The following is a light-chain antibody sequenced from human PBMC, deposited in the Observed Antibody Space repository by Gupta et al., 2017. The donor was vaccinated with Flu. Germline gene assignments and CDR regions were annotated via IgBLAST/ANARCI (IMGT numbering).Light chain of an antibody. CDR1: QSVLYSSNNKNY. CDR2: CAS. CDR3: QQYYSTPFT. Sequence: DIVMTQSPDSLAVSLDERATINCKSSQSVLYSSNNKNYLAWYQQKPGQPPKLLIYCASTRESGVPDRFSGSGSGTDFTLTISSLQAEDVAVYYCQQYYSTPFTFGPGTKVDIK. J-gene: IGKJ3*01. V-gene: IGKV4-1*01.